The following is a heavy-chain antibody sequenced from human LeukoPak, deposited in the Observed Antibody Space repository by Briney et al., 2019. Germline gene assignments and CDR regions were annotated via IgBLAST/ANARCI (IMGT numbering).Heavy chain of an antibody. V-gene: IGHV4-59*01. Sequence: PSETLSLTCTVSGGSISSYYWSWIRQPPGKGLEWIGYIYYSGSTNYNPSLKSRVTISVDTSKNQFSLKLSSVTAADTAVYYCAGYGDESQQHDAFDIWGQGTMVTVSS. CDR1: GGSISSYY. J-gene: IGHJ3*02. CDR2: IYYSGST. D-gene: IGHD4-17*01. CDR3: AGYGDESQQHDAFDI.